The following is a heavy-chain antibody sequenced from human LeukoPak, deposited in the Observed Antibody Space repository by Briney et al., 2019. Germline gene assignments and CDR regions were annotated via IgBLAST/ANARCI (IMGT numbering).Heavy chain of an antibody. J-gene: IGHJ6*03. D-gene: IGHD4-23*01. Sequence: PGGSLRLSCAASGFTFDDYGMSWVRQAPGKGLEWVSGINWNGGSTGYADSVKGRFTISRDNAKNSLYLQMNSLRAEDTAVYYCARGYYGGFDYYYYYMDVWGKGTTVTVSS. CDR3: ARGYYGGFDYYYYYMDV. CDR2: INWNGGST. CDR1: GFTFDDYG. V-gene: IGHV3-20*04.